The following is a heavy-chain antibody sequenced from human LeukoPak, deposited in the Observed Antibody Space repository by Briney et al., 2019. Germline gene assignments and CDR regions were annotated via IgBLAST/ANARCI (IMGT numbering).Heavy chain of an antibody. D-gene: IGHD3-9*01. CDR2: MNPNSGNT. Sequence: ASVKVSCKASGYTFTSYDINWVRQATGQGLEWMGWMNPNSGNTGYAQKFQGRVTMTTDTSTSTAYMELRSLRSDDTAVYYCARDQRFLTGYCLGYWGQGTLVTVSS. J-gene: IGHJ4*02. CDR1: GYTFTSYD. V-gene: IGHV1-8*02. CDR3: ARDQRFLTGYCLGY.